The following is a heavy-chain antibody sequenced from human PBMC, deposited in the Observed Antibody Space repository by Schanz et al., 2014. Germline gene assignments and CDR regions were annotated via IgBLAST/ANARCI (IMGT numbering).Heavy chain of an antibody. CDR2: IYSSGST. D-gene: IGHD6-19*01. CDR3: ARDLISSGWYG. J-gene: IGHJ4*02. V-gene: IGHV3-53*01. CDR1: GFTVSNSY. Sequence: EVQLLESGGGLAQPGGSLRLSCAASGFTVSNSYIHWVRQAPGKGLEWVSTIYSSGSTYYADSVRGRFTISRDNAKNSLYLQMNSLRVEDTAVYYCARDLISSGWYGWGQGTLVTVSS.